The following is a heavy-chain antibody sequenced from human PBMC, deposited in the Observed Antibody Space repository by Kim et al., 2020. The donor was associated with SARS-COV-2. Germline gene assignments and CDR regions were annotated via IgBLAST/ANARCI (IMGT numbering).Heavy chain of an antibody. V-gene: IGHV1-24*01. CDR2: FDPEEGET. Sequence: ASVKVSCKVSGYSLTELSMHWVRQAPGKGLEWMGGFDPEEGETIYAQKFQGRVTMTEDTSTDTAYMELSSLRSEDTAVYYCATDEDGVSYGMDVWGQGTTVTVSS. CDR1: GYSLTELS. D-gene: IGHD2-15*01. J-gene: IGHJ6*02. CDR3: ATDEDGVSYGMDV.